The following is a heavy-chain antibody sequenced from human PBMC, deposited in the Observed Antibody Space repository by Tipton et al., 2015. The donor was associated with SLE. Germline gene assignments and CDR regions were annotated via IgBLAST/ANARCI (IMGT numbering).Heavy chain of an antibody. CDR2: ISSSSDPI. CDR3: ARHPPSRATFFDF. Sequence: SLRLSCAASGFSFSQYSMSWVRQAPGKGLEWLSYISSSSDPIYYADSVKGRFTISRDKAENSLYLQMSSLRAEDTALYYCARHPPSRATFFDFWGQGVLVTVSS. J-gene: IGHJ4*02. D-gene: IGHD3-16*01. V-gene: IGHV3-48*01. CDR1: GFSFSQYS.